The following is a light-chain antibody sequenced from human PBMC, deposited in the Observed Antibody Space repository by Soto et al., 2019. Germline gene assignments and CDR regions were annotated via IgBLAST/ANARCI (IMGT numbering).Light chain of an antibody. V-gene: IGKV3-11*01. CDR2: DAS. CDR3: QQRSNWIT. CDR1: QSVSSY. J-gene: IGKJ5*01. Sequence: IVLTQSPATLSLYPRERATLSCRASQSVSSYLAWYQQKPGQAPRLLIYDASNRATGIPARFSGSGSGTDFTLTISSLEPEDFAVYYCQQRSNWITFGQGTRLEIK.